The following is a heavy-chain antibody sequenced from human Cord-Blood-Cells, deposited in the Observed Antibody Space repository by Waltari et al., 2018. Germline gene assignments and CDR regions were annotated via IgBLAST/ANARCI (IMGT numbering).Heavy chain of an antibody. J-gene: IGHJ5*02. V-gene: IGHV3-21*01. CDR2: ISSSNSYI. CDR1: GFTFSSYR. CDR3: ASSPWFDP. Sequence: EVQLVESGGGLVKPGGSLRLPCPASGFTFSSYRMNWVRQAPGKGLEWVSSISSSNSYIYYADSVKGRFTISRDNAKNSLYLQMNSLRAEDTAVYYCASSPWFDPWGQGTLVTVSS.